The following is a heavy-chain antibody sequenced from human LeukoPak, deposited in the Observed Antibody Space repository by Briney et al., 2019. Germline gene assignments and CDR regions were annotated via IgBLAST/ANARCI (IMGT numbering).Heavy chain of an antibody. V-gene: IGHV3-66*01. D-gene: IGHD3-22*01. Sequence: GGSLRLSCAASGFTVSSSCMSWVRQAPGKGLEWVSIIYSGGSAYYADSVKGRFTISRDNSKNTVYLQMNSLRAEDTAVYYCARASSYSDPFDPWGQGILVTVSS. CDR1: GFTVSSSC. CDR2: IYSGGSA. J-gene: IGHJ5*02. CDR3: ARASSYSDPFDP.